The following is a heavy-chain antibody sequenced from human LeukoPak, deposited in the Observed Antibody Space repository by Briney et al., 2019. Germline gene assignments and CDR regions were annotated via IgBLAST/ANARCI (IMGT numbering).Heavy chain of an antibody. CDR1: GGTFSSYA. Sequence: GASVKVSCKASGGTFSSYAISWVRQAPGQGLEWMGGIIPIFGTANYAQKFQGRVTITADESTSTAYMELSSLRSEDTAVYYCASEEASNPFDYWGQGTLVTFSS. CDR3: ASEEASNPFDY. CDR2: IIPIFGTA. V-gene: IGHV1-69*13. D-gene: IGHD4-11*01. J-gene: IGHJ4*02.